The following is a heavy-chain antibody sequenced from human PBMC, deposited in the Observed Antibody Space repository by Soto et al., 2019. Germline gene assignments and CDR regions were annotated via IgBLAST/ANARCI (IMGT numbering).Heavy chain of an antibody. CDR2: NSYSAGT. Sequence: QVQLQESGPGLVKPSQTLSLTCTVSSGSISSGGYFWGWIRQHPGRGLEWIGYNSYSAGTYYNPSLKGRVAISLDTSRKQFSLILTSVTAADTAVYYCARGLYHSGGYFSRRPNYFSSYMDVWGKGTTVTVSS. D-gene: IGHD3-10*01. CDR1: SGSISSGGYF. CDR3: ARGLYHSGGYFSRRPNYFSSYMDV. J-gene: IGHJ6*03. V-gene: IGHV4-31*03.